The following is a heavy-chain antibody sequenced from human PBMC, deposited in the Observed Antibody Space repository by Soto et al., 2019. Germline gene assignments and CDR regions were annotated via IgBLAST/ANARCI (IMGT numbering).Heavy chain of an antibody. Sequence: VASVKVSCKASGYTFTSYAMHWVRQAPGQRLEWMGWINAGNGNTKYSQKFQGRVTITRDTSASTAYMELSSLRSEDTAVYYCARVRGIAAAGISYYYGMDVWGQVTTVTVSS. J-gene: IGHJ6*02. CDR2: INAGNGNT. V-gene: IGHV1-3*01. D-gene: IGHD6-13*01. CDR3: ARVRGIAAAGISYYYGMDV. CDR1: GYTFTSYA.